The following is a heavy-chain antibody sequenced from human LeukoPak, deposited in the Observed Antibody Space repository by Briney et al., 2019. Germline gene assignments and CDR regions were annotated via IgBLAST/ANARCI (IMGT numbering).Heavy chain of an antibody. J-gene: IGHJ4*02. Sequence: ASVKVSCKASDYTFTNYGITWVRQAPGQGLEWMGWISTHDGHTICAQDLQGRVTMTTDTSTTTAYMELRRLKSDDTAVYYCARSYSSSWYGGDYWGQGTLVTVSS. CDR2: ISTHDGHT. CDR1: DYTFTNYG. CDR3: ARSYSSSWYGGDY. V-gene: IGHV1-18*01. D-gene: IGHD6-13*01.